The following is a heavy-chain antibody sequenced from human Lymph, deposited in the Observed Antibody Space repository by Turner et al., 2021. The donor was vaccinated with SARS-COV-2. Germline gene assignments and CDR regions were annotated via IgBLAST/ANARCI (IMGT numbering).Heavy chain of an antibody. D-gene: IGHD2-15*01. CDR2: ISSSSSYT. CDR1: GFTFSDYY. J-gene: IGHJ4*02. CDR3: AREYCSGGICYSYYFDY. Sequence: QVQLVESGGGLGKPGGSLRLSCAASGFTFSDYYMSWIRQAPGKGLEWVSYISSSSSYTNYADSVKGRFTISRDNAKNSLYLQMNSLRAEDTAVYYCAREYCSGGICYSYYFDYWGQGTLVTVSS. V-gene: IGHV3-11*06.